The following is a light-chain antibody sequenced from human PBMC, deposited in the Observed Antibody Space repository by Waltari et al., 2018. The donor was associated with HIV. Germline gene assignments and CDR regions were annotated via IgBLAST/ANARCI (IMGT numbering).Light chain of an antibody. CDR2: EVS. CDR1: SSDIGYYNY. J-gene: IGLJ3*02. V-gene: IGLV2-14*01. CDR3: SSVANSVTLSVL. Sequence: QFALTQPASVSGSPGQSITISCSGTSSDIGYYNYVSWYQQHPGKAPKLIIYEVSNRPSVISNRFSGSKSVNTASLTISALQAEDEADYFCSSVANSVTLSVLFGGGTKLTVL.